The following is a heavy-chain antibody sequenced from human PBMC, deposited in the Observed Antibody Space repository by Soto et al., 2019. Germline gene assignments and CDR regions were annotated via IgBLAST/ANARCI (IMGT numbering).Heavy chain of an antibody. CDR3: ARASIAAAGTFDI. CDR2: IYYSGST. J-gene: IGHJ3*02. CDR1: GGSISSYY. V-gene: IGHV4-59*01. Sequence: QVQLLESGPGLVKPSETLSLTCTVSGGSISSYYWSWIRQPPGKGLEWIGYIYYSGSTNYNPSLKSRVAISVDTSKNQFSLKLSSVTAADTAVYYCARASIAAAGTFDIWGQGTMVTVSS. D-gene: IGHD6-13*01.